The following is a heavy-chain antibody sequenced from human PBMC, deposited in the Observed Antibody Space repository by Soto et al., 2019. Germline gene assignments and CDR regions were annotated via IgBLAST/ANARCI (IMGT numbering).Heavy chain of an antibody. D-gene: IGHD6-6*01. J-gene: IGHJ5*02. CDR2: IYYTGSA. V-gene: IGHV4-31*03. CDR1: GGSISSGGYY. Sequence: QVQLQESGPGLVKPSQTLSLTCTVSGGSISSGGYYWSWIRQHPGKGLEWIGYIYYTGSAYYNPSLESRVTISVDTSKNQFSLKLSSVTAADTAVYYCARFGSSSWHWFDPWGQGTLVTVSS. CDR3: ARFGSSSWHWFDP.